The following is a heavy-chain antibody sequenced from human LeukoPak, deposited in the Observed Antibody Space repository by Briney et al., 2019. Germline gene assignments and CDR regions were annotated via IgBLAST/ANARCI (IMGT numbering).Heavy chain of an antibody. J-gene: IGHJ4*02. CDR3: AKDRGYCSSTSCYFDY. V-gene: IGHV3-23*01. Sequence: SGRGDSTYSADSVKGRFTISRDNSKNTLYLQMNSLRAEDTAVYYCAKDRGYCSSTSCYFDYWGQGTLVTVSS. D-gene: IGHD2-2*01. CDR2: SGRGDST.